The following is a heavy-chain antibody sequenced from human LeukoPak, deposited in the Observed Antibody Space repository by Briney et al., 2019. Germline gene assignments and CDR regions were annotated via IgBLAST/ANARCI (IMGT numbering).Heavy chain of an antibody. J-gene: IGHJ4*02. Sequence: SETLSLTCTVSGGSISSYYWSWIRQPPGKGLEWIGYIYYSGSTNYNPSLKSRVTISVDTSKNQFSLKLSSVTAADTAVYYCARNYYDSSGANFDYWGQGTLVTASS. CDR1: GGSISSYY. D-gene: IGHD3-22*01. V-gene: IGHV4-59*01. CDR2: IYYSGST. CDR3: ARNYYDSSGANFDY.